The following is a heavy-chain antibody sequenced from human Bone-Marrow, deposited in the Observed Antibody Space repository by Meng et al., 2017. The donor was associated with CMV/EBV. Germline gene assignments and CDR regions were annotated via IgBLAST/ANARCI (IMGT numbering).Heavy chain of an antibody. V-gene: IGHV4-61*01. CDR3: VRGRTNFDY. CDR2: SYYSGLS. J-gene: IGHJ4*02. Sequence: TSTVSAYPVSSGCSSWTWFRPPPGTRLEWIGYSYYSGLSDSNPSLRSRVTISVDPSMNQFSLKLDSVTAADTAVYFCVRGRTNFDYWGPGTLVTVSS. D-gene: IGHD1-14*01. CDR1: AYPVSSGCSS.